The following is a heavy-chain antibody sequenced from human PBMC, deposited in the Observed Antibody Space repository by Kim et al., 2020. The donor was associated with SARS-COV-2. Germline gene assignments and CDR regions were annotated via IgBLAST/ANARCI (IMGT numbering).Heavy chain of an antibody. CDR1: GYIFTSSG. CDR3: ARTRQMDA. V-gene: IGHV7-4-1*02. CDR2: INTNTGNP. J-gene: IGHJ6*02. Sequence: ASVKVSCKAYGYIFTSSGMSWVRQAPGQGLEWMGWINTNTGNPTYAQAFTGRFVFSLDTSVSTAYLQISSLKAGDTAVYYCARTRQMDAWGQGTTVTVSS.